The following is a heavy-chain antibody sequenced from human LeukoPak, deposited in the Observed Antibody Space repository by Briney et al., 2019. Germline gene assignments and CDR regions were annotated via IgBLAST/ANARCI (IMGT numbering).Heavy chain of an antibody. CDR3: AKWGYCSSTSCLGAFEY. Sequence: GGSLRLSCAASGFIFSSYGMHWVRQAPGKGLEWVAFTRYDGSNKYYADSVKGRFTISRDNSKNTLYLQMNSLRAEDTAVYYCAKWGYCSSTSCLGAFEYWGQGTLVTVSS. D-gene: IGHD2-2*01. CDR1: GFIFSSYG. CDR2: TRYDGSNK. V-gene: IGHV3-30*02. J-gene: IGHJ4*02.